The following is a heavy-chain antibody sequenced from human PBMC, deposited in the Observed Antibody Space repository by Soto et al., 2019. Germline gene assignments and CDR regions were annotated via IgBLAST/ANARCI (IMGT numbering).Heavy chain of an antibody. CDR3: ARRYGGDVDY. CDR1: GGSISSYY. CDR2: IYYSGST. V-gene: IGHV4-59*01. J-gene: IGHJ4*02. D-gene: IGHD3-16*01. Sequence: QVQLQESGPGLVKPSETLSLTCTVSGGSISSYYWSWIRQPPGKGLEWIGYIYYSGSTNYNPSLKSRDTKSVDTSKNQFSLKLRSVTAADTAVYYCARRYGGDVDYWGQGTLVTVSS.